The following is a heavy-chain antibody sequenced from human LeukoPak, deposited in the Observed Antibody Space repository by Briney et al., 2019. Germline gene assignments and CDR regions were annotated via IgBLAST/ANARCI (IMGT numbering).Heavy chain of an antibody. CDR1: GFTVSSNY. J-gene: IGHJ4*02. CDR2: INHSGST. D-gene: IGHD2-2*02. Sequence: GSLRLSCAASGFTVSSNYMSWVRQAPGKGLEWIGEINHSGSTNYNPSLKSRVTISVDTSKNQFSLKLSSVTAADTAVYYCAREEGEVVPAAIGFDYWGQGTLVTVSS. CDR3: AREEGEVVPAAIGFDY. V-gene: IGHV4-34*01.